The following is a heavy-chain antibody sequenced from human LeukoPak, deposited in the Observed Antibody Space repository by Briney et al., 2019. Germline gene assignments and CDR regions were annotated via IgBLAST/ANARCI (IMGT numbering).Heavy chain of an antibody. CDR1: GFTFSGYW. D-gene: IGHD1/OR15-1a*01. J-gene: IGHJ4*02. CDR3: LVTTRSRGFDY. CDR2: IRQDGSVQ. Sequence: GSLRLSCAASGFTFSGYWMSWVRQALGKGLEWVANIRQDGSVQNYVDSVKGRFTISRDNPKNSVYLQMNSLRAEDTAVYYCLVTTRSRGFDYWGQGTLVTVSS. V-gene: IGHV3-7*01.